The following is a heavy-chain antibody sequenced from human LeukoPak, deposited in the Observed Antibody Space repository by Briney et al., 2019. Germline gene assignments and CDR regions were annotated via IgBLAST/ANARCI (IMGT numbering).Heavy chain of an antibody. J-gene: IGHJ6*03. CDR3: ARGGYSYGYDYYYMDV. CDR2: IYTSGST. CDR1: GGSISSGSYY. Sequence: SQTVSLTCTVSGGSISSGSYYWSWIRQPAGKGLEWIGRIYTSGSTNYNPSLKSRVTISVDTSKNQFSLKLSSVTAADTAVYYCARGGYSYGYDYYYMDVWGKGTTVTVSS. D-gene: IGHD5-18*01. V-gene: IGHV4-61*02.